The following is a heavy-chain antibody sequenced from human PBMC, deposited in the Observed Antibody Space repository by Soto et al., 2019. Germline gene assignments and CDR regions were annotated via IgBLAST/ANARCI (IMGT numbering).Heavy chain of an antibody. Sequence: QVQLVQSGAEVKKPGSSVTVSCKPSGGTFGSNAFSWVRQAPGQGLEWVGGIIPIFGTRDYAQKFLGRLTITADEPTSTVYMELSSLTSEDTAIYYGARDPGSGSRNPPWFDPWGQGTLVTVSS. CDR1: GGTFGSNA. V-gene: IGHV1-69*12. D-gene: IGHD1-26*01. CDR3: ARDPGSGSRNPPWFDP. J-gene: IGHJ5*02. CDR2: IIPIFGTR.